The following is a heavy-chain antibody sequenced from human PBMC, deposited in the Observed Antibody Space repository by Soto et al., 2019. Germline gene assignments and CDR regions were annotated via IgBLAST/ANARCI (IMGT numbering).Heavy chain of an antibody. V-gene: IGHV3-30*03. J-gene: IGHJ4*02. CDR3: ARVAMSAIPTSEVMYY. D-gene: IGHD2-21*01. Sequence: QVQLVQSGGGVVQPGRSLRLSCVASGFSFRNYGMHWVRQAPGKGLEWVAVISYEEINNKNYADSVKGRFTISRDNSENTLYLQMNSLRVEDTAVYYCARVAMSAIPTSEVMYYWGQGTLVTVSS. CDR2: ISYEEINNK. CDR1: GFSFRNYG.